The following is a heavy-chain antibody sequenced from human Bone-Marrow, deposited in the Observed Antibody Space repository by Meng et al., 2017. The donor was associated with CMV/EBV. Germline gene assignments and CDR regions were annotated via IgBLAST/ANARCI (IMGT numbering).Heavy chain of an antibody. CDR1: GGTFSSYA. Sequence: SVKVSCKASGGTFSSYAISWVRQAPGQGLEWMGGIIPIFGTANYAQKFQGRVTITTDESTSTAYMELSRLRSDDTAVYYCARGDADAFDIWGQGTMVTVSS. J-gene: IGHJ3*02. CDR2: IIPIFGTA. CDR3: ARGDADAFDI. V-gene: IGHV1-69*05.